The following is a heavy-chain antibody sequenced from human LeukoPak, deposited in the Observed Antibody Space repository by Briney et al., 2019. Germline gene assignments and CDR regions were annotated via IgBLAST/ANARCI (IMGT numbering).Heavy chain of an antibody. CDR2: INAGNGNT. J-gene: IGHJ4*02. D-gene: IGHD2-21*02. V-gene: IGHV1-3*01. Sequence: ASVKVSCTASGYTFTSYAMHWVRQAPGQRLEWIGWINAGNGNTKYSPKFQGRVTITRDTSASTAYMELSSLRSEDTAVYYCARMDVVVTAIPHFDYWGQGTLVTVSS. CDR1: GYTFTSYA. CDR3: ARMDVVVTAIPHFDY.